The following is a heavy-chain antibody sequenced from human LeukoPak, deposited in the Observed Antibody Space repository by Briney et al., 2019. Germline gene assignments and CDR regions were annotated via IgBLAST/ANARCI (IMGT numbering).Heavy chain of an antibody. Sequence: PSETLSLTCTVSGYSISSGYYWGWIRQPPGKGLEWIGSIYHSGSTYYNPSLKCRVTISVDTSKNQFSLKLSSVTAADTAVYYCARGLTTVTTSPNWYFDLWGRGTLVTVSS. J-gene: IGHJ2*01. V-gene: IGHV4-38-2*02. D-gene: IGHD4-17*01. CDR3: ARGLTTVTTSPNWYFDL. CDR1: GYSISSGYY. CDR2: IYHSGST.